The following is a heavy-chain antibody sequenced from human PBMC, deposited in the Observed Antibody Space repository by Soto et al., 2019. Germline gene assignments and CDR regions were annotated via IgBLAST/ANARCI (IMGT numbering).Heavy chain of an antibody. D-gene: IGHD6-19*01. Sequence: EVQLLESGGGLVQPGGSLRLSCAASGFTFSSYAMSWVRQAPGKGLDWVALINYSGSSVYYADSVKGRFTISRDSSTNTLYLQMNGLRAEDTAVYYCAKKGGSGWPPSYFDYWGQGTLVTVSS. CDR3: AKKGGSGWPPSYFDY. J-gene: IGHJ4*02. CDR2: INYSGSSV. V-gene: IGHV3-23*01. CDR1: GFTFSSYA.